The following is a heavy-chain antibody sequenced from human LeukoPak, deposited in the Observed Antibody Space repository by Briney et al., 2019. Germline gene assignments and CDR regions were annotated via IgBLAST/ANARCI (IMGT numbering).Heavy chain of an antibody. V-gene: IGHV4-59*01. J-gene: IGHJ3*02. CDR1: GGSISSYY. D-gene: IGHD1-1*01. CDR3: ASFSTGTDDAFDI. Sequence: PSETLSLTCTVSGGSISSYYWSWIRQPPGKGLEWIGYIYYSGSTNYNPSLKSQVTISVDTSKNQFSLKLSSVTAADTAVYYCASFSTGTDDAFDIWGQGTMVTVSS. CDR2: IYYSGST.